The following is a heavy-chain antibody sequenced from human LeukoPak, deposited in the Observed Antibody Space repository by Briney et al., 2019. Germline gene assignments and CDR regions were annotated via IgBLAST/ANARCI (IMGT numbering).Heavy chain of an antibody. D-gene: IGHD6-19*01. CDR2: IIPIFGTA. J-gene: IGHJ4*02. CDR1: GGTFNNSA. V-gene: IGHV1-69*05. Sequence: ASVKVSCKTSGGTFNNSAISWVRQAPGQGLGWMGGIIPIFGTANYAQKFQGRVTITTDESTSTAYMELSSLRSEDTAVYYCAETGDSSGWYRSFDYWGQGTLVTVSS. CDR3: AETGDSSGWYRSFDY.